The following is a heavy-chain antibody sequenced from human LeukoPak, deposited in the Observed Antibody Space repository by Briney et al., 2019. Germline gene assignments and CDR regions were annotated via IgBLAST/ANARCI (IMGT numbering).Heavy chain of an antibody. D-gene: IGHD2-15*01. J-gene: IGHJ6*03. Sequence: GSLRLSCAASGFTFSSYWMSWVRQAPGKGLEWIGSIYYSGSTYYNPSLKSRVTISVDTSKNQFSLKLSSVTAADTAVYYCAREYCSGGSCYYYYYMDVWGKGTTVTVSS. CDR3: AREYCSGGSCYYYYYMDV. CDR1: GFTFSSYW. CDR2: IYYSGST. V-gene: IGHV4-39*02.